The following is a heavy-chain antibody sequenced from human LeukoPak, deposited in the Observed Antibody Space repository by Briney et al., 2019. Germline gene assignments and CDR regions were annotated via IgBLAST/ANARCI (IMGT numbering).Heavy chain of an antibody. CDR3: ARDSPAATYYYYYMDV. V-gene: IGHV4-4*07. Sequence: PSETLSLTCTVSGGSISSYYWSWIRQPAGKGLEWIGRIYTSGSTNYNPSLKSRVTMSVDTSKNQFSLKLSSVTAADTAVYYCARDSPAATYYYYYMDVWGEGTTVTVSS. J-gene: IGHJ6*03. D-gene: IGHD2-15*01. CDR1: GGSISSYY. CDR2: IYTSGST.